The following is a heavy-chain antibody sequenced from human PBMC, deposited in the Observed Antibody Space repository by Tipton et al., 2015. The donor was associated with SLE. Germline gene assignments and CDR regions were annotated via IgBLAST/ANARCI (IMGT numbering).Heavy chain of an antibody. V-gene: IGHV1-18*01. D-gene: IGHD1-14*01. CDR3: ARGRYLRYYYGMDV. CDR1: GYTFTTYG. CDR2: ISTYNGNT. Sequence: QLVQSGVEVKKPGASVRVSCKASGYTFTTYGISWVRQAPGQGLEWMGWISTYNGNTNYAQKLQGRVTMTSDTSTSTAYMELRSLRSDDTAVYYCARGRYLRYYYGMDVWGQGTTVTVSS. J-gene: IGHJ6*02.